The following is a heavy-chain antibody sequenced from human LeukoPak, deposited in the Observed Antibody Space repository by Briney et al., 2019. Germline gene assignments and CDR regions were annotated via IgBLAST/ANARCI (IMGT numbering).Heavy chain of an antibody. V-gene: IGHV4-59*01. J-gene: IGHJ4*02. CDR3: ARQNYGDYGGEIDY. Sequence: KSSETLSLTCTVSGGSISRYYWSWIRQPPGEGLEWIGCIYYSGSPNCNPSLKSRATISIATSKNQFSLQLSSVTAADTAVYYCARQNYGDYGGEIDYWGQGTVVTLSS. D-gene: IGHD4-17*01. CDR1: GGSISRYY. CDR2: IYYSGSP.